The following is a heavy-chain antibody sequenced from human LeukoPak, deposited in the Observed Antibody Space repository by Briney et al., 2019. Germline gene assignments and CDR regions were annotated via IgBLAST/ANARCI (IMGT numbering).Heavy chain of an antibody. CDR2: ISSISSTI. J-gene: IGHJ3*02. CDR1: GFTFSSYN. V-gene: IGHV3-48*02. D-gene: IGHD5-12*01. Sequence: PEGSLRLSCAASGFTFSSYNMNWVRQAPGKGLEWVSYISSISSTIYYADSVKGRFTISRDNAENSLYLQMNSLRDEDTAVYYCARGYSGYVDIWGQGTMVTVSS. CDR3: ARGYSGYVDI.